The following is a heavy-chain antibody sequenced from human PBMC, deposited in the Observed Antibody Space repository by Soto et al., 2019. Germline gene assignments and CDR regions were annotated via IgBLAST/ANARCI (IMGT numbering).Heavy chain of an antibody. CDR1: GYTFINYF. CDR2: VDPSRGSA. D-gene: IGHD1-7*01. V-gene: IGHV1-46*01. CDR3: ARPLIGNTVDL. J-gene: IGHJ3*01. Sequence: QAQLLKSGAEVKKPGASVKVSCKASGYTFINYFIHWVRQAPGQRLEWIGIVDPSRGSADYAQKFQGRVTMTTDVSTRTVFMDLSSLRSEDTAVYYCARPLIGNTVDLWGQGTTVIVSS.